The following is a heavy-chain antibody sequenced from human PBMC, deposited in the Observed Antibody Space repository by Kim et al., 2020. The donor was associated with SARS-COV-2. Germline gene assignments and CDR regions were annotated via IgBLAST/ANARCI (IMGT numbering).Heavy chain of an antibody. Sequence: YSPSFQGQVTISADKSITTAYLQWSSLKASDTAMYYCARRDSSGWYTFDYWGQGTLVTVSS. J-gene: IGHJ4*02. D-gene: IGHD6-13*01. V-gene: IGHV5-51*01. CDR3: ARRDSSGWYTFDY.